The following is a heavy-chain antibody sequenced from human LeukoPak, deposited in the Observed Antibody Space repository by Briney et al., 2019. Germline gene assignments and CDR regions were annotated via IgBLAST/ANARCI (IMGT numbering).Heavy chain of an antibody. CDR3: ARDRYYYDSSGYYHDAFDI. J-gene: IGHJ3*02. V-gene: IGHV1-46*01. D-gene: IGHD3-22*01. Sequence: ASVKVSCKASGYTFTSYYMHWVRQAPGQGLEWMGIINPSGGSTSYAQKFQGRVTMTRDMSTSTVYMELSSLRSEDTAVYYCARDRYYYDSSGYYHDAFDIWGQGTMVTVSS. CDR2: INPSGGST. CDR1: GYTFTSYY.